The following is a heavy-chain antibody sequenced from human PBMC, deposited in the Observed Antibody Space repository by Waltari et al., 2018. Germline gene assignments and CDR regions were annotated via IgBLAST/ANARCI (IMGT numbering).Heavy chain of an antibody. V-gene: IGHV4-39*01. CDR1: GVSITSTRQH. CDR3: ATYIGASVGTAAFDV. CDR2: VSYSGTT. D-gene: IGHD5-12*01. J-gene: IGHJ3*01. Sequence: QLQLQESGPRLVRPSETLSPICRVSGVSITSTRQHWAWIRQSPGQGLEWIGTVSYSGTTYISPSLKSRVSVSRDTSKNQVSLILGSVTAADMAVYYCATYIGASVGTAAFDVWGQGTMVTVSS.